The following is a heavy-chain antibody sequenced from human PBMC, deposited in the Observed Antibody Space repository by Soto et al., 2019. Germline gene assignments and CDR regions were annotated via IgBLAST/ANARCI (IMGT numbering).Heavy chain of an antibody. Sequence: QLQLQESGPGLVKPSETLSLTCTVSGGSISSSSYYWGWIRQPPGKGLEWIGSIYYSGSTYYNPSLKSRVTRSADTSTNLFYLKLSSVTAANTPFYYCASADCSSTSCHWPDVDYDYYYFDVWGNGTTVTVSS. CDR1: GGSISSSSYY. V-gene: IGHV4-39*02. CDR3: ASADCSSTSCHWPDVDYDYYYFDV. D-gene: IGHD2-2*01. CDR2: IYYSGST. J-gene: IGHJ6*03.